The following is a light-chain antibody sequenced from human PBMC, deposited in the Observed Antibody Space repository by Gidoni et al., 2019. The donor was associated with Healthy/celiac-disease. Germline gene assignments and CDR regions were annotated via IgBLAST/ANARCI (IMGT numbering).Light chain of an antibody. CDR1: QGISSY. J-gene: IGKJ3*01. CDR2: AAS. CDR3: QQYYSYPRT. Sequence: ASRMTQPPSSFSASTGDRVTITCRASQGISSYLAWYQQKPGKAPKLLIYAASTLQSGVPSRFSGSGSGTDFTLTISCLQSEDFATYYCQQYYSYPRTFGPXTKVDIK. V-gene: IGKV1-8*01.